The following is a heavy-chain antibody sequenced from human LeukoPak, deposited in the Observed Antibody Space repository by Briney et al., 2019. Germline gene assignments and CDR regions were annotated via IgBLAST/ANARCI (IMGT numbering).Heavy chain of an antibody. D-gene: IGHD3-22*01. Sequence: GGSLRLSCEVSGFTVSSTYMSWVRQAPGKGLEWVSILYRGGATYYADSVKGRFSISRHDSNNTLFLQMNSLRPEDTAVYYCARGDYYDDCGYSDWGQGTLVTVSS. CDR1: GFTVSSTY. CDR3: ARGDYYDDCGYSD. V-gene: IGHV3-53*04. J-gene: IGHJ4*02. CDR2: LYRGGAT.